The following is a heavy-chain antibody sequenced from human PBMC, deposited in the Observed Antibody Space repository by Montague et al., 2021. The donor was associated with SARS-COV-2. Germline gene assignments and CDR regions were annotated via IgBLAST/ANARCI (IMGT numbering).Heavy chain of an antibody. CDR3: VRASLIKARIAVAGTTVY. CDR1: GFTFNNYA. Sequence: SLRLSCAASGFTFNNYAMHWVRQAPGKGLEWVAIISYDGSNTYCADSVKGRFAISRDNSKNTLYLQMNSLRAEDTAVYYCVRASLIKARIAVAGTTVYWGQGTLVTISS. D-gene: IGHD6-19*01. CDR2: ISYDGSNT. V-gene: IGHV3-30*09. J-gene: IGHJ4*02.